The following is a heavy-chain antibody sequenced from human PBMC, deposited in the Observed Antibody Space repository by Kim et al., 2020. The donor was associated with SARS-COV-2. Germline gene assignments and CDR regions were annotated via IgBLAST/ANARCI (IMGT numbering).Heavy chain of an antibody. J-gene: IGHJ6*02. V-gene: IGHV1-24*01. Sequence: ASVKVSCKVSGYTLTELSMHWVRQAPGKGLEWMGGFDPEDGETIYAQKFQGRVTMTEDTSTDTAYMELSSLRSEDTAVYYCATRRAATDGYYYYGMDVWGQGTTVTVSS. CDR2: FDPEDGET. CDR3: ATRRAATDGYYYYGMDV. D-gene: IGHD2-15*01. CDR1: GYTLTELS.